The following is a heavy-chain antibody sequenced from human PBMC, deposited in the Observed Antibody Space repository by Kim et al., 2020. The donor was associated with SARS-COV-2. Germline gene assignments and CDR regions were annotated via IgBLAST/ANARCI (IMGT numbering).Heavy chain of an antibody. CDR3: ARQEATAACLDP. CDR1: GDSMNTNRYY. CDR2: VFYSGTT. Sequence: SETLSLTCTVSGDSMNTNRYYWAWIRQAPGKGLEYIGRVFYSGTTNYNPSLKSRVTISVDTSKNQFSLRLTSVTAADTALYYCARQEATAACLDPWGQGILVTVSS. V-gene: IGHV4-39*01. D-gene: IGHD6-13*01. J-gene: IGHJ5*02.